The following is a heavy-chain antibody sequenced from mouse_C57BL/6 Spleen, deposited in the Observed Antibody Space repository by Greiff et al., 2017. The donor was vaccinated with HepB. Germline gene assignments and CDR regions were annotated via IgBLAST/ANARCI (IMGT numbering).Heavy chain of an antibody. CDR3: ARYSNYVYYFDY. CDR1: GYTFTSYW. Sequence: VQLQQPGAELVKPGASVKLSCKASGYTFTSYWMQWVKQRPGQGLEWIGEIDPSDSYTNYNQKFKGKATLTVDTSSSPAYMQLSSLTSEDSAVYYCARYSNYVYYFDYWGQGTTLTVSS. J-gene: IGHJ2*01. CDR2: IDPSDSYT. V-gene: IGHV1-50*01. D-gene: IGHD2-5*01.